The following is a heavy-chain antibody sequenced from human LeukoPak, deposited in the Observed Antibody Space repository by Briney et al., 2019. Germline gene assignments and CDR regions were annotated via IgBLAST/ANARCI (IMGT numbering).Heavy chain of an antibody. CDR2: INPSGGST. V-gene: IGHV1-46*01. Sequence: ASVKVSCKASGYTFTSYYMHWVRQAPGQGLEWMGIINPSGGSTSYAQKFQGRVTMTRDMSTSTVYMELRSLRSDDTAVYYCARERAHFDYWGQGTLVTVSS. CDR1: GYTFTSYY. CDR3: ARERAHFDY. J-gene: IGHJ4*02.